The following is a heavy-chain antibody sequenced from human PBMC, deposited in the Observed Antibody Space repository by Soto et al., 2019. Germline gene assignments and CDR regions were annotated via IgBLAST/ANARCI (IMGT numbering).Heavy chain of an antibody. CDR2: IYYSGST. CDR3: ARRATGSSWSNNWFDP. D-gene: IGHD6-13*01. Sequence: ASETLSLTCTVSGGSISSGGYYWSWIRQHPGKGLEWIGYIYYSGSTYYNPSLKSRVTISVDTSKNQFSLKLSSVTAADTAVYYCARRATGSSWSNNWFDPWGQGTLVTVSS. V-gene: IGHV4-31*03. J-gene: IGHJ5*02. CDR1: GGSISSGGYY.